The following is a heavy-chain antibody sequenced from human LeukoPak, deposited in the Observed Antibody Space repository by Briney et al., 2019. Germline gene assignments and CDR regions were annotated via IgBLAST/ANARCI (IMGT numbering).Heavy chain of an antibody. CDR2: IRYDGSNK. CDR1: GFTFSSHG. V-gene: IGHV3-30*02. Sequence: GGSLRLSCAASGFTFSSHGMHWVRQAPGKGLEWVAFIRYDGSNKYYADSVKGRFTISRDNSNNTLYLQMNSLKAEDTAVYYCAKGHLYYYASSGYYSYFDYWGQGTLVTVSS. CDR3: AKGHLYYYASSGYYSYFDY. J-gene: IGHJ4*02. D-gene: IGHD3-22*01.